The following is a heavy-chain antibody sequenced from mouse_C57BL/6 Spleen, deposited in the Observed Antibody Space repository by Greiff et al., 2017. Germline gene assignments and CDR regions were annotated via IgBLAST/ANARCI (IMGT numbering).Heavy chain of an antibody. CDR2: IDPANGNT. Sequence: VQLKESVAELVRPGASVKLSCTASGFNINNTYMHWVKQRPEQGLEWIGRIDPANGNTKYAPKFQGKATITADTSSNTAYLQLSSLTSEDTAIYYCARGGYSNYVAYWGQGTLVTVSA. CDR3: ARGGYSNYVAY. CDR1: GFNINNTY. D-gene: IGHD2-5*01. J-gene: IGHJ3*01. V-gene: IGHV14-3*01.